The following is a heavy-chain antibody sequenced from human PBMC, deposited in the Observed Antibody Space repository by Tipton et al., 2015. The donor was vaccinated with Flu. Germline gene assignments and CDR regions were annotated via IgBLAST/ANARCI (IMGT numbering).Heavy chain of an antibody. CDR3: AKDKSGTYFAFDT. V-gene: IGHV4-59*02. CDR2: ISNRGST. Sequence: TLSLTCTVSGTSVSSYYWSWFRQSPGKGLEWIGYISNRGSTNYNPSLNNRVSILVDTSQNQLSLKLTSVTSADSAIYFCAKDKSGTYFAFDTWGQGTKVTVS. D-gene: IGHD1-26*01. J-gene: IGHJ3*02. CDR1: GTSVSSYY.